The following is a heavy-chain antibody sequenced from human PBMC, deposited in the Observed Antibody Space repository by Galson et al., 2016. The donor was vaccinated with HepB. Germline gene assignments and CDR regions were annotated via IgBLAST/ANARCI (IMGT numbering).Heavy chain of an antibody. CDR3: ARQYYYDTSGYMNWFDP. Sequence: SLRLSCAASGFTFSTYAMHWVRQAPGKGLEWVAVIWHDGSNDHYADSVKGRFTISRDNSKNTLYLQMNSLRAEDTAVYYCARQYYYDTSGYMNWFDPWGQETLVTVSS. CDR1: GFTFSTYA. J-gene: IGHJ5*02. D-gene: IGHD3-22*01. CDR2: IWHDGSND. V-gene: IGHV3-33*01.